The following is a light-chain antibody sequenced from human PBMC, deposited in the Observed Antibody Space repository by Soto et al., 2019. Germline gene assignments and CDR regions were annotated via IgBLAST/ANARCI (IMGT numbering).Light chain of an antibody. CDR3: SSYTTSSTLYV. J-gene: IGLJ1*01. CDR1: SSDVGAYNY. CDR2: DVT. V-gene: IGLV2-14*03. Sequence: QSAVTQPASVSGSPGQSITISCTGTSSDVGAYNYVSWYQQYPGKAPKYIIYDVTNRPSGVSYRFSGSKSGNTASLTISGLQAEDEADYYCSSYTTSSTLYVFGTGTKLTVL.